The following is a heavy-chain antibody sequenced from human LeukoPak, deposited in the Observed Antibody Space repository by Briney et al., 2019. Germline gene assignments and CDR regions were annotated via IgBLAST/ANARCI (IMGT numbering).Heavy chain of an antibody. J-gene: IGHJ6*02. D-gene: IGHD3-3*01. Sequence: GGSLRLSCAASGFIFSKYAMHWVRQAPGKGLEYVSGINGQGNNTYYADSVKGRFTISRDNSKNALYLQMGSLRAEDMAVYYCVRKGVTIFGVVIATYGMDVWGQGTTAGVSS. CDR1: GFIFSKYA. CDR2: INGQGNNT. CDR3: VRKGVTIFGVVIATYGMDV. V-gene: IGHV3-64*02.